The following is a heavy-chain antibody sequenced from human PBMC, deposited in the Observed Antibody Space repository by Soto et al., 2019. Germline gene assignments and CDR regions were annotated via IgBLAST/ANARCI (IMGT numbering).Heavy chain of an antibody. V-gene: IGHV3-23*01. CDR3: APGGYCTNGVCPFNWFDP. D-gene: IGHD2-8*01. Sequence: GGSLRLSCAASGFTFSSYAMSWVRQAPGKGLEWVSAISGSGGSTYYADSVKGRFTISRDNSKNTLYLQMNSLRAEDTAVYYCAPGGYCTNGVCPFNWFDPWGQGTLVTVPS. CDR2: ISGSGGST. CDR1: GFTFSSYA. J-gene: IGHJ5*02.